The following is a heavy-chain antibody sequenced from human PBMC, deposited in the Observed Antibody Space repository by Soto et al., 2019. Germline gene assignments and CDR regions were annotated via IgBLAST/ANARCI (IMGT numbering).Heavy chain of an antibody. V-gene: IGHV4-59*08. CDR3: ARHEAPSGWYFDY. D-gene: IGHD6-19*01. J-gene: IGHJ4*02. CDR2: IYYSGST. CDR1: GGSIISYY. Sequence: SETLSLTCTVSGGSIISYYWSWIRQPPGKGLEWIGYIYYSGSTNYNPSLKSRVTISVDTSKNQFSLKLSSVTAADTAVYYCARHEAPSGWYFDYWGQGTLVTVSS.